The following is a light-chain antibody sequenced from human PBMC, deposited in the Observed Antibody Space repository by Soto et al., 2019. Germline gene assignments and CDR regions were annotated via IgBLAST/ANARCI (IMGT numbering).Light chain of an antibody. J-gene: IGKJ2*01. Sequence: DIQMTQSPSSLSASVEDRVTISCRASQFISNYLSWYRQKPGKAPKLLIYAASNLQSGVPSRVSGSGSGRDFTLTISSLQPEDFGTYYCQQTYSTPKTFGQGTKLEIK. CDR1: QFISNY. CDR3: QQTYSTPKT. V-gene: IGKV1-39*01. CDR2: AAS.